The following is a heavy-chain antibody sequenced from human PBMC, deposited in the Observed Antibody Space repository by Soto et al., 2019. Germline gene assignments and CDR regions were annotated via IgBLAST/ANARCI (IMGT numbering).Heavy chain of an antibody. Sequence: QVQVVESGGGVVQPERSLRLSCAISGFTFSDFGMHWVRQAPGKGLEWVAAISGDGSDKYYVGSVQGRFTISRDNTKNALYLQMNSLRSEDTAVYYFAKGTAVARQHFANWGQGTLVTVSS. CDR1: GFTFSDFG. J-gene: IGHJ4*02. V-gene: IGHV3-30*18. CDR2: ISGDGSDK. CDR3: AKGTAVARQHFAN. D-gene: IGHD6-19*01.